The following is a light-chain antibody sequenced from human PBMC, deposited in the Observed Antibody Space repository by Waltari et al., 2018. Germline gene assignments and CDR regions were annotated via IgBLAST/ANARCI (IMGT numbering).Light chain of an antibody. J-gene: IGKJ1*01. CDR2: GAS. Sequence: DIQMTQSPSTLSASVGDRVTITCRASQSISSWLAWYQQKPGKAPKHLIYGASSLESGVPSRFRGRGYGTEFTLTISSLQPDDFATYYCQQYNSYPWTFGQGTKVEIK. V-gene: IGKV1-5*01. CDR3: QQYNSYPWT. CDR1: QSISSW.